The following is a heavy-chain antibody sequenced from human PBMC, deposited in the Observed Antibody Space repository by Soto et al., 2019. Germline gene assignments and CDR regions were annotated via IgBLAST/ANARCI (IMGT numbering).Heavy chain of an antibody. Sequence: VGSLRLSCAASGFIVSSNYMSWVRQAPGKGLEWVSVIYSGGSANYADSVKGRFTISRDDSKNTLYLQMNSLRAEDTAVYYCVRDDYGLDVWGRGTAVTVSS. CDR2: IYSGGSA. CDR1: GFIVSSNY. J-gene: IGHJ6*02. V-gene: IGHV3-53*01. CDR3: VRDDYGLDV.